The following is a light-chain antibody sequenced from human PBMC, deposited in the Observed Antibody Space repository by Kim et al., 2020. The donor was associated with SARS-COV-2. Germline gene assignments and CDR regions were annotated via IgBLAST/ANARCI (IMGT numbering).Light chain of an antibody. CDR3: TSYTRSSTLV. V-gene: IGLV2-14*03. Sequence: QSALTQPASVSGSPGQSIAISCTGTSSDVGGYKFVSWYQQHPGKAPNLLIYDVNNRPSGVSDRFSGSKSGNTASLTISGLQAEDEADYYCTSYTRSSTLVFGGGTQLTVL. J-gene: IGLJ2*01. CDR2: DVN. CDR1: SSDVGGYKF.